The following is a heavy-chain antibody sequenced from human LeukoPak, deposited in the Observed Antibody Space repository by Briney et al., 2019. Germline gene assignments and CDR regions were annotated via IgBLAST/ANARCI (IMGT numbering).Heavy chain of an antibody. CDR3: ASRPPHSDYGSGSRFDY. CDR1: GYTFTSYG. D-gene: IGHD3-10*01. Sequence: ASVKASCKASGYTFTSYGISWVRQAPGQGLEWMGWISAYNGNTNYAQKVQGRVTMTTDISTSTAYMELRSLRSDDTAVYYCASRPPHSDYGSGSRFDYWGQGTLVTASS. CDR2: ISAYNGNT. J-gene: IGHJ4*02. V-gene: IGHV1-18*01.